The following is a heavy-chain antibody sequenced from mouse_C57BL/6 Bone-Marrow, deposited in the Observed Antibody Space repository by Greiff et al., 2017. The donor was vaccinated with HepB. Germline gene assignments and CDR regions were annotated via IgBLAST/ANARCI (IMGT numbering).Heavy chain of an antibody. V-gene: IGHV5-4*01. CDR1: GFTFSSYA. J-gene: IGHJ2*01. Sequence: EVKLVESGGGLVKPGGSLKLSCAASGFTFSSYAMSWVRQTPEKRLEWVATISDGGSYTYYPDNVKGRFTISRDNAKNNLYLQMSHLKSEDTAMYYCARDGDSMITCACPFDYWGQGTTLTVSS. CDR3: ARDGDSMITCACPFDY. D-gene: IGHD2-4*01. CDR2: ISDGGSYT.